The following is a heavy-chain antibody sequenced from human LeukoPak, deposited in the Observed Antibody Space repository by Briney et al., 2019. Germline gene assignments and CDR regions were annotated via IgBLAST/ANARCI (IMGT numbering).Heavy chain of an antibody. Sequence: PGGSLRLSCAASGFTFSSYAMSWVRQAPGKGLEWVSAISGSGGSTYYADSVKGRFTISRDNSKNTLYLQMNSLRAEDTAVYYCAKVCGKGVAGACFDYWGQGTLVTVSS. V-gene: IGHV3-23*01. J-gene: IGHJ4*02. CDR3: AKVCGKGVAGACFDY. D-gene: IGHD6-19*01. CDR1: GFTFSSYA. CDR2: ISGSGGST.